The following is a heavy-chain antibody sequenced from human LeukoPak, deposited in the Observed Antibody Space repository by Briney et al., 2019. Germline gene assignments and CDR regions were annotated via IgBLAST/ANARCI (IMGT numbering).Heavy chain of an antibody. J-gene: IGHJ3*02. CDR3: ARGFPSSYCSSCSQNGDRDAFDI. V-gene: IGHV3-66*01. CDR1: GFTVSSDY. CDR2: IYRGGST. Sequence: PGGSLRLSCAVSGFTVSSDYMSWVRQAPGKGLEWVSVIYRGGSTYDADSVKDRFTISRDNSKNTLYLQMNSLRVEDTAVYYCARGFPSSYCSSCSQNGDRDAFDIWGHGTMVTVSS. D-gene: IGHD2-2*01.